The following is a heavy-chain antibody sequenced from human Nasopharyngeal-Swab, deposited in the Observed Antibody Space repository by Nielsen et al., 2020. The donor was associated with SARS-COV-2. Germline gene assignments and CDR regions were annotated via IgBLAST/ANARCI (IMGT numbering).Heavy chain of an antibody. CDR2: IVVDRGNT. Sequence: SVKVSCKASGFNFSTSAVQWVRQARGQRLEWIGWIVVDRGNTNYAQKLQERVTITRDMSTSTAYMELSSLRSEDTAVYYCASRNIAPTADYFDYWGQGTLVTVSS. CDR1: GFNFSTSA. D-gene: IGHD2/OR15-2a*01. CDR3: ASRNIAPTADYFDY. J-gene: IGHJ4*02. V-gene: IGHV1-58*01.